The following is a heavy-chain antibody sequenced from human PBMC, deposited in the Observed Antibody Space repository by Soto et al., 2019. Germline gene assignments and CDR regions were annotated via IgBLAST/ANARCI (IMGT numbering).Heavy chain of an antibody. CDR1: GFTFSSYT. CDR2: ISSSSSTI. J-gene: IGHJ6*02. D-gene: IGHD2-15*01. V-gene: IGHV3-48*02. Sequence: EVQLVESGGGLVQPGGSLRLSCAASGFTFSSYTMNWVRQAPGKGLEWVSYISSSSSTIYYADSVKGRFTISRDNAKNSLYLQRNSLRDEDTAVYYCARDGGVYCSGGGCYYYGMDVWGQGTTVTVSS. CDR3: ARDGGVYCSGGGCYYYGMDV.